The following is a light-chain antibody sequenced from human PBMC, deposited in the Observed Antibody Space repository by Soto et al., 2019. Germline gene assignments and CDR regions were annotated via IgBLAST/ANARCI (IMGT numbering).Light chain of an antibody. V-gene: IGLV2-18*02. CDR1: ESDFASHNS. CDR3: SSYISSITSHV. CDR2: EVN. J-gene: IGLJ1*01. Sequence: QSALTQPPSVSGSPGQSGTISCTGSESDFASHNSVSWYQQAPGTAPKLIIFEVNNRPSGVPDRFSESKSGTTASLTISGLRPEDEADYYCSSYISSITSHVFGTGTKVTVL.